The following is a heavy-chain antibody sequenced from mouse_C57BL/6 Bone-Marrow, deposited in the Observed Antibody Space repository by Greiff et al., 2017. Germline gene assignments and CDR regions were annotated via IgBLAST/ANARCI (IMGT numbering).Heavy chain of an antibody. V-gene: IGHV6-3*01. CDR3: TVGSSYVGYCGV. D-gene: IGHD1-1*01. Sequence: EVHLVESGGGLVQPGGSMKLSCVASGFTFSNYWMNWVRQSPEQGLEWVAQIRLKSDNYATHYAESVKGRFTISRDDSKSSVYLQMNNLRAEDTRIYYCTVGSSYVGYCGVWGTGTTVTVSS. CDR2: IRLKSDNYAT. J-gene: IGHJ1*03. CDR1: GFTFSNYW.